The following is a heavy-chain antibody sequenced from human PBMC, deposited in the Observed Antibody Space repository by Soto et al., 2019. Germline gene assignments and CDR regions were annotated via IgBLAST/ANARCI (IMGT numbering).Heavy chain of an antibody. J-gene: IGHJ4*02. V-gene: IGHV4-59*02. CDR1: GASVTGFY. Sequence: SETLSLTCTVSGASVTGFYWSWIRQPPGKGLEWIGYVFHSGSSNYNPSLKSRVTISVDTSKSQISLRLTSVTAADTAVHYCAKAPGLGVAPIGYWGQGTLVTVSS. CDR3: AKAPGLGVAPIGY. D-gene: IGHD6-19*01. CDR2: VFHSGSS.